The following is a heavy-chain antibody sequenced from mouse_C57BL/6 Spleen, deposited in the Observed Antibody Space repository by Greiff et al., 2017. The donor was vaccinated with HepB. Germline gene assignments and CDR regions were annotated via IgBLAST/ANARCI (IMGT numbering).Heavy chain of an antibody. Sequence: VQLQQSGPELVKPGASVKISCKASGYAFSSSWMNWVKQRPGKGLEWIGRIYPGDGDTNYNGKFKGKATLTADKSSSTAYMQLSSLTSEDSAVYFCARSGPYYYGSSYWYFDVWGTGTTVTVSS. D-gene: IGHD1-1*01. CDR1: GYAFSSSW. J-gene: IGHJ1*03. CDR3: ARSGPYYYGSSYWYFDV. CDR2: IYPGDGDT. V-gene: IGHV1-82*01.